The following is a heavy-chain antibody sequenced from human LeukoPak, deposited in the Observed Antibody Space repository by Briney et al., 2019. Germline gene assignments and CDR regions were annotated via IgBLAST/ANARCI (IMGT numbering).Heavy chain of an antibody. CDR3: ARDMPARHYDILTGYYSPGSKRNWFDP. D-gene: IGHD3-9*01. V-gene: IGHV4-59*12. CDR1: GGSISRYY. CDR2: IYYTGRT. J-gene: IGHJ5*02. Sequence: KPSETLSLTCTVSGGSISRYYWSWIRQTPGKGLEWTGYIYYTGRTNYNPSLKSRVTISVDTSKNQFSLKLSSVTAADTAVYYCARDMPARHYDILTGYYSPGSKRNWFDPWGQGTLVTVSS.